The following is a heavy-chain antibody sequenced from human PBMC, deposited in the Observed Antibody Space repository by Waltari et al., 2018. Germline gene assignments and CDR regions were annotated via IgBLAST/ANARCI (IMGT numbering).Heavy chain of an antibody. CDR1: GFTFSSYA. CDR3: AKGPQWELLPYYFDY. V-gene: IGHV3-23*04. Sequence: VQLVQSGAEVKKPGGSLRLSCAASGFTFSSYAMSWVRQAPGKGLEWVSAISGSGGSTYYAASVKGRFTISRDNSKNTLYLQMNSLRAEDTAVYYCAKGPQWELLPYYFDYWGQGTLVTVSS. D-gene: IGHD1-26*01. J-gene: IGHJ4*02. CDR2: ISGSGGST.